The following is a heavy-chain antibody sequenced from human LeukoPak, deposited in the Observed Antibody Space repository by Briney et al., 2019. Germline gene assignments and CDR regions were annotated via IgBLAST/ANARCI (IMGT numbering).Heavy chain of an antibody. CDR1: GFTFDDYA. CDR2: ISWNSGSI. D-gene: IGHD1-26*01. CDR3: VRDRGTYRPIDY. V-gene: IGHV3-9*01. Sequence: GGSLRLSCAASGFTFDDYAMHWVRQAPGKGLEWVSGISWNSGSIGYADSVKGRFTISRDNSKNTLYLQMNSLRAEDTAIYYCVRDRGTYRPIDYWGQGTLVTVSS. J-gene: IGHJ4*02.